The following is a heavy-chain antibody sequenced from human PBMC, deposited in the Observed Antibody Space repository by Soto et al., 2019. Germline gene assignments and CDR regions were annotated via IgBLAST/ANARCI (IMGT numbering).Heavy chain of an antibody. CDR2: VWYDGSDK. J-gene: IGHJ4*02. Sequence: PGGSLRLSCAASGFTFSGYGMHWVRQAPGKGPEWVADVWYDGSDKYYADSVKGRFTISRDNSKNTVFLQMDSLRAEDTGVYYCERSSGSRLDYWGPGALVTVSS. D-gene: IGHD1-26*01. V-gene: IGHV3-33*01. CDR3: ERSSGSRLDY. CDR1: GFTFSGYG.